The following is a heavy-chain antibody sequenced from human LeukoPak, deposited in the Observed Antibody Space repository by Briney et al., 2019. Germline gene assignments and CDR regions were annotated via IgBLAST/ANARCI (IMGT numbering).Heavy chain of an antibody. Sequence: PSETLSLTCAVYGGPISDYYWSWIRQPPGKGLEWIGKINHSGSTNYSPSLKSRVTISIDTSKNQFSLKLNSMTAADTAVYYCARGGGARDGYNYEGPFYFDYWGQGTLVTVSS. CDR2: INHSGST. CDR1: GGPISDYY. CDR3: ARGGGARDGYNYEGPFYFDY. D-gene: IGHD5-24*01. V-gene: IGHV4-34*01. J-gene: IGHJ4*02.